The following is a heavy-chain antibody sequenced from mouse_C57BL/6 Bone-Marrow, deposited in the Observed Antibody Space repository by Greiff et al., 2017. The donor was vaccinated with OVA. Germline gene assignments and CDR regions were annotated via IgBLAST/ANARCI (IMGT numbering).Heavy chain of an antibody. J-gene: IGHJ4*01. CDR2: IDPENGDT. Sequence: VQLQQSGAELVRPGASVKLSCTASGFNIKDDYMHWVKQRPEQGLEWIGWIDPENGDTEYAAKFQGKATITTDTSSNTAYLQLSSLTSEDTAVYYCTTDAMDYWGQGTSVTVSS. V-gene: IGHV14-4*01. CDR1: GFNIKDDY. CDR3: TTDAMDY.